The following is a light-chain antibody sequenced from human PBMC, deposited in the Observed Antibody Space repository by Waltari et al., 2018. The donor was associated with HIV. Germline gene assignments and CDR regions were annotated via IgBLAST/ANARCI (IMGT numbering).Light chain of an antibody. CDR1: QRISCN. V-gene: IGKV1-39*01. CDR3: QQSFSSPR. Sequence: DIQMTQSPSSLSASVGDRVTITCRASQRISCNINWYQQKSGKAPHLLIYGASSLQSGVPLRFSGSGSGTDFSLSISSLQPEDSAIYYCQQSFSSPRFGGGTRVEIK. J-gene: IGKJ4*02. CDR2: GAS.